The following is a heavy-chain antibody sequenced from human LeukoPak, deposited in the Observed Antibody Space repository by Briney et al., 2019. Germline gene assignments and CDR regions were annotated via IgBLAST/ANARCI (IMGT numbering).Heavy chain of an antibody. J-gene: IGHJ4*02. CDR1: GGTFSSYA. V-gene: IGHV1-69*04. CDR2: IIPILGIA. Sequence: ASVKVSCKASGGTFSSYAISWVRQAPGQGLEWMGRIIPILGIANYAQKFQGRVTITADKSTGTAYMELSSLRSEDTAVYYCARSTVGQRLNRDYWGQGTLVTVSS. CDR3: ARSTVGQRLNRDY. D-gene: IGHD5-24*01.